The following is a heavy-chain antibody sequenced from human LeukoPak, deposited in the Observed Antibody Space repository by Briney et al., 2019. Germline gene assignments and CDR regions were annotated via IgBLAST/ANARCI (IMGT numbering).Heavy chain of an antibody. CDR1: GFTFSSYG. Sequence: HPGGSLRLSCAASGFTFSSYGMHWVRQAPGKGLEWVAFIRYDGNDKFYADSVKGRFAISRDTSRNTLYLQMNSLRAEDTAVYYCAKDLMRDRWFGESWGQGTLVTVSS. J-gene: IGHJ5*02. D-gene: IGHD3-10*01. V-gene: IGHV3-30*02. CDR2: IRYDGNDK. CDR3: AKDLMRDRWFGES.